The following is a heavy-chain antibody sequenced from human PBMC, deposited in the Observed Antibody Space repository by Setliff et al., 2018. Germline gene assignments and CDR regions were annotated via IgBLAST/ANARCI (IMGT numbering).Heavy chain of an antibody. V-gene: IGHV4-38-2*01. CDR3: ASPGRDNLDSPFDAFDI. CDR2: IHQRGRT. D-gene: IGHD3-3*01. CDR1: GVSITSGHY. J-gene: IGHJ3*02. Sequence: SETLSLTCGVSGVSITSGHYWGWIRQSPGKGLEWLATIHQRGRTYCNPSLNSRVTISLDTSKNHFSLKLRSVTAEDSAVYYCASPGRDNLDSPFDAFDIWGQGTMVTVS.